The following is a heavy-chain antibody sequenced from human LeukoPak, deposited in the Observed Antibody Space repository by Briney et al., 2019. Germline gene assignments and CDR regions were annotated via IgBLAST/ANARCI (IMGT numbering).Heavy chain of an antibody. CDR3: ARETCSGGSCFQFDF. CDR2: MYYSGST. J-gene: IGHJ4*02. Sequence: SETLSLTCTVCGDSISNYYWSWVRQSPGKGVEWRGYMYYSGSTNYNTSLKRRGNISVDTSTNPFSLKLSSVPAADTAVYSCARETCSGGSCFQFDFWGQGTLVTVSS. D-gene: IGHD2-15*01. V-gene: IGHV4-59*01. CDR1: GDSISNYY.